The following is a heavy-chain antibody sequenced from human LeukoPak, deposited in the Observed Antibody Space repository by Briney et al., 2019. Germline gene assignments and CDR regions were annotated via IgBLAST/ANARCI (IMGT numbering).Heavy chain of an antibody. CDR2: ISAYNGNT. Sequence: ASVKLSCKDSGYTFTSNGISWARQAPAPGLEWNGWISAYNGNTNYAQKLQGRFTMATDTSTSTAYMGLRSLRSDDTAVYYCARDCVHSAMGSPYGMDVWGQGTTVTVSS. J-gene: IGHJ6*02. D-gene: IGHD5-18*01. V-gene: IGHV1-18*04. CDR1: GYTFTSNG. CDR3: ARDCVHSAMGSPYGMDV.